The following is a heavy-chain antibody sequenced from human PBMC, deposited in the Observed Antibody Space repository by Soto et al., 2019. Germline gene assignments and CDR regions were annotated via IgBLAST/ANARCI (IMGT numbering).Heavy chain of an antibody. D-gene: IGHD3-16*01. Sequence: QVQLVQSGAEVKKPGSSVKVSCSASGVTFSSYAFTWVRQAPGQGLEWMGNIIPVFRTSTYAQRFQGRLTISADESTNTVFMELSSLSYEDTAVYLCAKDGSWDGGGGESWGQGTLVIVSS. CDR3: AKDGSWDGGGGES. J-gene: IGHJ4*02. V-gene: IGHV1-69*18. CDR2: IIPVFRTS. CDR1: GVTFSSYA.